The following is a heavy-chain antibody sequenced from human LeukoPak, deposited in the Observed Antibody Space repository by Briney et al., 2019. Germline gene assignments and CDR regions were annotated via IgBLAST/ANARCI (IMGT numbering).Heavy chain of an antibody. D-gene: IGHD2-2*01. J-gene: IGHJ4*02. CDR3: AREGCSSTSCYFSM. CDR2: INHSGST. CDR1: GGSFSGYY. Sequence: SETLSLTCAVYGGSFSGYYWSWIRQPPGKGLEWIGEINHSGSTNYNPSLKSRVTVSVDTSENQFSLKLSSVTAADTAVYYCAREGCSSTSCYFSMWGQGTLVTVSS. V-gene: IGHV4-34*01.